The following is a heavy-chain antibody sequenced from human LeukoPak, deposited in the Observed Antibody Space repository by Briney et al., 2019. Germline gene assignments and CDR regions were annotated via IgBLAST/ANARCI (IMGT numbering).Heavy chain of an antibody. CDR3: ASRLGQQLDSFYYYYMDV. CDR1: GGTFSSYA. V-gene: IGHV1-69*06. D-gene: IGHD6-13*01. Sequence: ASVKVSCKASGGTFSSYAISWVRQAPGQGLEWMGGIIPIFGTANYAQKFQGRVTITADKSTSTAYMELSSLRSEDTAVYYCASRLGQQLDSFYYYYMDVWGKGTTVTVSS. CDR2: IIPIFGTA. J-gene: IGHJ6*03.